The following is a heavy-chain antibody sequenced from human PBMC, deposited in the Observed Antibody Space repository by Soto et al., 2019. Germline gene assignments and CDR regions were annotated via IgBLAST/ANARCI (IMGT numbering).Heavy chain of an antibody. V-gene: IGHV1-3*01. CDR2: INAGNGNT. Sequence: GASVKVSCKASGYTFTSYAMHWVRQAPGQRLEWMGWINAGNGNTKYSQKFQGRVTITRDTSASTAYMELSSLRSEDTAVYYCARDQAGTDDSSGYYSWYYYYGMDVWGQGTTVTVSS. CDR1: GYTFTSYA. J-gene: IGHJ6*02. CDR3: ARDQAGTDDSSGYYSWYYYYGMDV. D-gene: IGHD3-22*01.